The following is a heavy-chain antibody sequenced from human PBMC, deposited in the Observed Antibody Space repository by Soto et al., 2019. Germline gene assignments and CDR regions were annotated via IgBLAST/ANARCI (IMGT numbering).Heavy chain of an antibody. D-gene: IGHD1-1*01. CDR3: ARELGESRDGNSRD. CDR1: GGTFSSYA. V-gene: IGHV1-69*12. CDR2: IIPIFGTA. J-gene: IGHJ4*02. Sequence: QVQLVQSGAEVKKPGSSVKVSCKASGGTFSSYAISWVRQAPGQGLEWMGGIIPIFGTANYAQKFQGRVTXXAXEXXSPAYMELSSLRSEDTAVYYCARELGESRDGNSRDWGQGTLVTVSS.